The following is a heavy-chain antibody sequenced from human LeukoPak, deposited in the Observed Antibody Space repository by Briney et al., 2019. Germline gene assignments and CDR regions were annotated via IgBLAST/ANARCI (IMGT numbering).Heavy chain of an antibody. Sequence: PSETLSLTCTVSGGSISNGDYYWSWIRQPPGKGLEYIGYIHYSGNTYYNPSLRSRVTISVDTSNNQFSLKLSSVTAADTAVYYCARGDDYNGSGSYGAFDIWGQGTMGTVSA. CDR3: ARGDDYNGSGSYGAFDI. J-gene: IGHJ3*02. CDR2: IHYSGNT. V-gene: IGHV4-30-4*01. D-gene: IGHD3-10*01. CDR1: GGSISNGDYY.